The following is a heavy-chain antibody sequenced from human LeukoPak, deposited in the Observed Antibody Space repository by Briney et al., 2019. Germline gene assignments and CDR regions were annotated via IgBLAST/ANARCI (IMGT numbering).Heavy chain of an antibody. D-gene: IGHD3-16*01. CDR2: IYYTGNT. Sequence: SETLSLTCTVSGGSITSSNNYWVWIRQPPGKGLEWIGNIYYTGNTYYNPSLKSRVTISVDTSKNQFPLNLASVTAADTAVYYCARVHPPYYDYVWGSYPGAFDIWGQGTMVTVSS. CDR3: ARVHPPYYDYVWGSYPGAFDI. V-gene: IGHV4-39*06. CDR1: GGSITSSNNY. J-gene: IGHJ3*02.